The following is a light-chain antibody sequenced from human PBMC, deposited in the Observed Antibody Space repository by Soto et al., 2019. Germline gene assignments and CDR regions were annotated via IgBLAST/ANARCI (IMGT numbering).Light chain of an antibody. J-gene: IGKJ1*01. CDR1: QSVSSTY. V-gene: IGKV3-20*01. CDR2: GAS. CDR3: QQYGSSQWT. Sequence: EIVLTQSPGTPSLSPGERATLSCRASQSVSSTYFAWYQQKPGHAPRLLIYGASSRATGIPDRLSGSGSGTDFSLTISRLEPEDFAVYYCQQYGSSQWTFGQGTKVEIK.